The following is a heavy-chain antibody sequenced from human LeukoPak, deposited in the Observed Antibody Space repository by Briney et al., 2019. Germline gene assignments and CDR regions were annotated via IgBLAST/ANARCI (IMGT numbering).Heavy chain of an antibody. D-gene: IGHD3-22*01. V-gene: IGHV3-23*01. CDR1: GYTFSSYA. J-gene: IGHJ3*02. Sequence: PGGSLRLSCTASGYTFSSYAMTWVRQAPGKGLEWVSAISGSGVNTYYADSVKGLFAASRDNSKNTLYLQMNSLRAEDTAVYYCARGRSGYGPFDAFDIWGQGTWVTVSS. CDR3: ARGRSGYGPFDAFDI. CDR2: ISGSGVNT.